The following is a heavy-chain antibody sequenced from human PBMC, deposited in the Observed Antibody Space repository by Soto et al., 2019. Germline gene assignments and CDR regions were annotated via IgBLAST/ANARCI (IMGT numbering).Heavy chain of an antibody. CDR1: GGTFSSYT. CDR2: IIPILGIA. V-gene: IGHV1-69*04. CDR3: ARDDCSSTSCYAGGHWFDP. Sequence: SVKVSCKASGGTFSSYTISWVRQAPGQGLEWMGRIIPILGIANYAQKFQGRVTITADKSTSTAYMELSSLRSEDTAVYYCARDDCSSTSCYAGGHWFDPWGQGTLVTVSS. J-gene: IGHJ5*02. D-gene: IGHD2-2*01.